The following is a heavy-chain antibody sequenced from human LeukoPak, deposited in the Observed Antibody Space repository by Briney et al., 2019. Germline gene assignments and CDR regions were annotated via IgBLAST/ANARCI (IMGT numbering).Heavy chain of an antibody. CDR3: AREEIGYSSSWYSLDYYGMDV. CDR1: GFTFSSYG. J-gene: IGHJ6*02. V-gene: IGHV3-33*08. D-gene: IGHD6-13*01. Sequence: PGGSLRLPCAASGFTFSSYGMHWVRQAPGKGLEWVAVIWYDGSNKYYADSVKGRFTISRDNSKNTLYLQMNSLRAEDTAVYYCAREEIGYSSSWYSLDYYGMDVWGQGTTVTVSS. CDR2: IWYDGSNK.